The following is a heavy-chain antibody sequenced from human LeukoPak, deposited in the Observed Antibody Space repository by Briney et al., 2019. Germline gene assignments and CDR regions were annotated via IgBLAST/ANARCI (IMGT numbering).Heavy chain of an antibody. J-gene: IGHJ5*02. Sequence: SQTLSLTCTVSGGSISSGDYYWSWIRQPPGKGLEWIAYMYYSGSTYYNPSLKSRVTISVDTSKNQFSLKLSSVTAADTAVYYCAIHIVVVPAAKKKNWFDPWGQGTLVTVSS. CDR1: GGSISSGDYY. CDR3: AIHIVVVPAAKKKNWFDP. D-gene: IGHD2-2*01. CDR2: MYYSGST. V-gene: IGHV4-30-4*01.